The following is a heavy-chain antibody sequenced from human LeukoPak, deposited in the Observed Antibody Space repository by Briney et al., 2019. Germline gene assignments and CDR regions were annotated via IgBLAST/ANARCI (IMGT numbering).Heavy chain of an antibody. CDR1: GGSISSGGYY. CDR2: IYYSGST. J-gene: IGHJ5*02. V-gene: IGHV4-31*03. D-gene: IGHD6-19*01. Sequence: SQTLPLTCTVSGGSISSGGYYWSWIRQHPGKGLEWIGYIYYSGSTYYNPSLKSRVTISVDTSKNQFSLKLSSVTAADTAVYYCARGVAVAFDPWGQGTLVTVSS. CDR3: ARGVAVAFDP.